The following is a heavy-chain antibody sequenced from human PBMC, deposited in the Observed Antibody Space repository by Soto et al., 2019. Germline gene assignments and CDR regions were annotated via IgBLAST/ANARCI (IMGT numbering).Heavy chain of an antibody. CDR2: INPSGGST. J-gene: IGHJ6*02. V-gene: IGHV1-46*01. D-gene: IGHD3-3*01. CDR3: ARESITIFGVVIMEHYYYYAMDV. Sequence: ASVKVSCKASGYTFTSYYMHWVRRAPGQGLEWMGIINPSGGSTSYAQKFQGRVTMTRDTSTSTVYMELSSLRSVDTAVYYCARESITIFGVVIMEHYYYYAMDVWGQGTTVTVSS. CDR1: GYTFTSYY.